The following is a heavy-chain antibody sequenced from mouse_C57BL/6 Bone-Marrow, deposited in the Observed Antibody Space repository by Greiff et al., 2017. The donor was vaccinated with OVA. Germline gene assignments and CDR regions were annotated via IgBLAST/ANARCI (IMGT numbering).Heavy chain of an antibody. V-gene: IGHV1-82*01. J-gene: IGHJ4*01. CDR2: IYPGDGDT. CDR1: GYAFSSSW. Sequence: VQLQQSGPELVKPGASVKISCKASGYAFSSSWMNWVKQRPGKGLEWIGRIYPGDGDTNYNGKFKGKATLTAEKSSSTAYMQLSSLTSEDSAVYFCARSPRGAMDYWGQGTSVTVSS. CDR3: ARSPRGAMDY.